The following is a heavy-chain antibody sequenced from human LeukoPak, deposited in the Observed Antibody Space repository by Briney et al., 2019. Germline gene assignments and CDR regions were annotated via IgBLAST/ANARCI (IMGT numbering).Heavy chain of an antibody. J-gene: IGHJ4*02. CDR1: GYTFTSYD. D-gene: IGHD3-3*01. V-gene: IGHV1-8*01. CDR2: MNPNSGNT. Sequence: GASVKVSCKASGYTFTSYDINWVRQATGQGLEWMGWMNPNSGNTGYAQKFQGRVTMTRNTSISTAYMELSSLRSEDTAVYYCARVCPDYDFWSGYYNPLGYWGQGTLVTVSS. CDR3: ARVCPDYDFWSGYYNPLGY.